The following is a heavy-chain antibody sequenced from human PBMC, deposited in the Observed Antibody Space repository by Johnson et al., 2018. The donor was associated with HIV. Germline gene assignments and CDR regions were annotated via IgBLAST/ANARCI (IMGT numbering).Heavy chain of an antibody. J-gene: IGHJ3*02. V-gene: IGHV3-30-3*01. CDR1: GFTFSSYA. CDR2: ISYDASNK. Sequence: QVQLVESGGGVVQPGRSLRLSCAASGFTFSSYAMHWVRQAPAKGLEWVAVISYDASNKYYADSVKGRFTISRDNSKNTLSLQMISLRAEDTAVYYCAKEGRYGAFPLWFDIWGQGTMVTVSS. CDR3: AKEGRYGAFPLWFDI. D-gene: IGHD1-14*01.